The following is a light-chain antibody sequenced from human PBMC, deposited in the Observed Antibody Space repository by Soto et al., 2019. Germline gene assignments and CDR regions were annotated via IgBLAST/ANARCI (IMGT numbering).Light chain of an antibody. J-gene: IGKJ5*01. CDR2: DAS. CDR3: QQYYNLPIT. CDR1: QSISSY. V-gene: IGKV1-33*01. Sequence: DIQMTQSPSSLSASVGDRVTITCRASQSISSYLNWYQQRPGKAPKLLIYDASNLETGVPSRFSGSGSGTDFTVTISSLQPEDFATYSCQQYYNLPITFGQGTRREIK.